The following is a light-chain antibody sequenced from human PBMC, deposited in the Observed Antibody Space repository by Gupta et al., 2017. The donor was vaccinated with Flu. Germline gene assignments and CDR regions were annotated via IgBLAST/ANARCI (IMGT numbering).Light chain of an antibody. Sequence: QSALTRPASVSGSPGQSITISCTGTSNDLGTSNLVSWYQQHPGKAPNLLIYGDTERPSGISTRFSGSRSANTASLTITCLQEDDEADYHCCSQARGSLVWVFGGGTKLTVL. V-gene: IGLV2-23*01. CDR2: GDT. CDR1: SNDLGTSNL. CDR3: CSQARGSLVWV. J-gene: IGLJ3*02.